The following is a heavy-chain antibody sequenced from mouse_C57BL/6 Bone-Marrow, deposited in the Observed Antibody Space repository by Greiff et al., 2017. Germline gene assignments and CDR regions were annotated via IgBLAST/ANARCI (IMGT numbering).Heavy chain of an antibody. D-gene: IGHD1-1*01. CDR3: ARITTVVAPVAY. Sequence: QVQLQQPGAELVKPGASVKLSCKASGYTFTSYWMHWVKQRPGQGLEWIGMIHPNSGSTNYNEKFKSKATLTVDKSSSTAYMQLSSLTSEDSAIYYCARITTVVAPVAYWGQGTLVTVSA. V-gene: IGHV1-64*01. CDR1: GYTFTSYW. CDR2: IHPNSGST. J-gene: IGHJ3*01.